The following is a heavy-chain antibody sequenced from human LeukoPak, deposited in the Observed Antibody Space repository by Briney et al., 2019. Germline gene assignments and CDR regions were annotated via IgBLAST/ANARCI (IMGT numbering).Heavy chain of an antibody. V-gene: IGHV3-30*04. CDR3: AKDVGKWESLHFFDY. D-gene: IGHD1-26*01. Sequence: PGGSLRLSCAASGFSFSSYAMHWVRQAPGKGLEWVVVISYDGSNKYYADSVKGRFTISRDNSKNTLYLQMNSLRAEDTAVYYCAKDVGKWESLHFFDYWGQGTLVTVSS. CDR1: GFSFSSYA. CDR2: ISYDGSNK. J-gene: IGHJ4*02.